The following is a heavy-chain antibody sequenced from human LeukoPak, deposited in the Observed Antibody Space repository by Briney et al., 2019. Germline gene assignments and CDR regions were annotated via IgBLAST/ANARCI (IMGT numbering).Heavy chain of an antibody. CDR1: GYTFSNYP. Sequence: PGRSLRLSCAASGYTFSNYPIHWVRQAPGKGLEWVAVISYNGSNKYYADSVKGRFTISRDNSKNTLYLQMNSLRAEDTAVYYCARDKAAAGTIIDYWGQGTMVTVSS. J-gene: IGHJ4*02. V-gene: IGHV3-30*03. CDR3: ARDKAAAGTIIDY. D-gene: IGHD6-13*01. CDR2: ISYNGSNK.